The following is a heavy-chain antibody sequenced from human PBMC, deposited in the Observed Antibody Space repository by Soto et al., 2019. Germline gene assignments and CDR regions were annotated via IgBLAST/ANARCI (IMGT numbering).Heavy chain of an antibody. CDR1: GFTFSSYA. CDR3: ARDLFYSDTSFYPHTY. V-gene: IGHV3-30-3*01. Sequence: PGGSLRLSCAASGFTFSSYAMHWVRQAPGKGLEWVAVISYDGSNKYYADSVKGRFTISRDNSKNTLYLQMNSLSAEDTAVFYCARDLFYSDTSFYPHTYWGQGTLVTVSS. CDR2: ISYDGSNK. D-gene: IGHD3-22*01. J-gene: IGHJ4*02.